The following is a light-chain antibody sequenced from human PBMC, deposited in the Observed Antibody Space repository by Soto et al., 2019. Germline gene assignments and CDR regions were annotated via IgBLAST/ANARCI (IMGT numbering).Light chain of an antibody. CDR3: QQYGSSPFIT. CDR1: QSVSSY. Sequence: EIVLTQSPGTLSLSPGERATLSCRASQSVSSYLAWYQQRPAQAPRLLIYGASNRATGIPDRFSGSGSGTDFTLTISKLEPEDFVVYYCQQYGSSPFITFGQGTRLEIK. J-gene: IGKJ5*01. CDR2: GAS. V-gene: IGKV3-20*01.